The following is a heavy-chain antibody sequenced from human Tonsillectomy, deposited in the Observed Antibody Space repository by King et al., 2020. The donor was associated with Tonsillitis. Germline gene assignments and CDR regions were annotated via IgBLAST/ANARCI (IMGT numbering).Heavy chain of an antibody. J-gene: IGHJ4*02. CDR3: SKDGGSSYPIYYFDY. D-gene: IGHD1-26*01. V-gene: IGHV3-23*03. Sequence: VQLVESGGGLVQPGGSLRLSCAASGFTFSNYPMSWVRQAPGKGLEWVSVIYSGGSSTYYADSVKGRFTISRDNSKNTLYLQMNSLRAEDTAVYYCSKDGGSSYPIYYFDYWGRGTLVTVSS. CDR1: GFTFSNYP. CDR2: IYSGGSST.